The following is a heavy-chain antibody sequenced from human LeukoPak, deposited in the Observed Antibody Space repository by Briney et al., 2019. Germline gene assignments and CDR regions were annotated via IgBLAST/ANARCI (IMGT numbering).Heavy chain of an antibody. Sequence: ASVKVSCKASGYTFTSYGISWVRQAPGQGLEWMGRISAYNGNTNYAQKLQGRVTMTTDTSTSTAYMELRSLRSDDTAVYYCARDGVPDSSGWYGVDYWGQGTLVTVSS. CDR2: ISAYNGNT. CDR1: GYTFTSYG. J-gene: IGHJ4*02. CDR3: ARDGVPDSSGWYGVDY. D-gene: IGHD6-19*01. V-gene: IGHV1-18*01.